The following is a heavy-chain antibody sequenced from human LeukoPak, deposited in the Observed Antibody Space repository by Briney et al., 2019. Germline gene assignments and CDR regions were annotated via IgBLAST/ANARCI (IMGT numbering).Heavy chain of an antibody. J-gene: IGHJ4*02. D-gene: IGHD3-22*01. V-gene: IGHV4-59*01. CDR1: GGSISSYY. CDR2: IYYSGST. Sequence: SETLSLTCTVSGGSISSYYWSWIRQPPGKGLEWIGYIYYSGSTNYNPSLKSRVTISVDTSKNQFSLKLSSVTAADTAVYYCARVRRYYDSSGYYYPDFDYWGQGTLVTVSS. CDR3: ARVRRYYDSSGYYYPDFDY.